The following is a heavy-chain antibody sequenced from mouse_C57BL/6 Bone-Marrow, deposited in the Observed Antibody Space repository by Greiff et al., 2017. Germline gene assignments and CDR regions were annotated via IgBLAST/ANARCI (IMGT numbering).Heavy chain of an antibody. J-gene: IGHJ3*01. D-gene: IGHD3-2*02. CDR3: ARGQLRLRFFAY. CDR2: IDPSDSYT. Sequence: QVHVKQSGAELVRPGTSVKLSCKASGYTFTSYWMHWVKQRPGQGLEWIGVIDPSDSYTNYNQKFKGKATLTVDTSSSTAYMQLSSLTSEDSAVYYCARGQLRLRFFAYWGEGTLVTVSA. CDR1: GYTFTSYW. V-gene: IGHV1-59*01.